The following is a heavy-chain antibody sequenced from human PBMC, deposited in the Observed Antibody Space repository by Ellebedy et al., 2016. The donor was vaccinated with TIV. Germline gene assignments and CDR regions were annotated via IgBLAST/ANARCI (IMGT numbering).Heavy chain of an antibody. V-gene: IGHV4-59*08. CDR1: GGSISSYY. CDR3: ARQYYYDSSGYYYEIPWFDP. J-gene: IGHJ5*02. D-gene: IGHD3-22*01. CDR2: IYYSGST. Sequence: MPSETLSLTCNVSGGSISSYYWSWIREPPGKGLEWIGYIYYSGSTYYNPSLKSRVTISVDTSKNQFSLKLSSVTAADTAVYYCARQYYYDSSGYYYEIPWFDPWGQGTLVTVSS.